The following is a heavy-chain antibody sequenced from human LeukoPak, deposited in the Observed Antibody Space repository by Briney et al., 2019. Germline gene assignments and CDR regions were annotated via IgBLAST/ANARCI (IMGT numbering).Heavy chain of an antibody. Sequence: PGGSLRLSCEASGFTVSSNYMSWVRQAPGKGLEWVSVIYSGGSTYYADSVKGRFTISRDNSKNTLYLQMNSLRAEDTAVYYCASTAVTTEAFDIWGQGTMVTVSS. CDR3: ASTAVTTEAFDI. CDR2: IYSGGST. J-gene: IGHJ3*02. V-gene: IGHV3-53*01. CDR1: GFTVSSNY. D-gene: IGHD4-17*01.